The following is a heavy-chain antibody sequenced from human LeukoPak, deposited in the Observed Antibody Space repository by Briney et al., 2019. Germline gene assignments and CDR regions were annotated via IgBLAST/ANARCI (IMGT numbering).Heavy chain of an antibody. CDR2: IKSKSDGGTT. CDR3: TTDSGRLVVT. V-gene: IGHV3-15*01. J-gene: IGHJ4*02. D-gene: IGHD2-21*02. Sequence: PGGSLRLSCAASGLTFSDAWMSWVRQAPGKGLEWVGRIKSKSDGGTTDYAAPVKGRFTLSRDDSKNTLYLQMNSLKTEDTAVYYCTTDSGRLVVTWGQGTLVTVSS. CDR1: GLTFSDAW.